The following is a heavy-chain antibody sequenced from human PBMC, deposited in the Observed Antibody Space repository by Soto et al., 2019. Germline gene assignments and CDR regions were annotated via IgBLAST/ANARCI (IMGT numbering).Heavy chain of an antibody. J-gene: IGHJ4*02. D-gene: IGHD1-26*01. V-gene: IGHV1-69*13. CDR1: GGTFSSYA. Sequence: ASVKVSCKASGGTFSSYAISWVRQAPGQGLEWMGGIIPIFGTANYAQKFQGRVTITADESTSTAYVELSSLRSEDTAVYYCASEDSGSYFLFWGQGTLVTVSS. CDR2: IIPIFGTA. CDR3: ASEDSGSYFLF.